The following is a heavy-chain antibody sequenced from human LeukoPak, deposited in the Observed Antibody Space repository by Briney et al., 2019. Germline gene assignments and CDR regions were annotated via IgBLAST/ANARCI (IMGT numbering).Heavy chain of an antibody. CDR2: INHSGST. J-gene: IGHJ5*02. Sequence: SETLPLTCAVYGGSFSGYYWSWIRQPPGKGLEWIGEINHSGSTNYNPSLKSRVTISVDTSKNQFSLKLSSVTAADTAVYYCARGLGSASDFADWFDPWGQGTLVTVSS. CDR1: GGSFSGYY. CDR3: ARGLGSASDFADWFDP. V-gene: IGHV4-34*01. D-gene: IGHD3-3*01.